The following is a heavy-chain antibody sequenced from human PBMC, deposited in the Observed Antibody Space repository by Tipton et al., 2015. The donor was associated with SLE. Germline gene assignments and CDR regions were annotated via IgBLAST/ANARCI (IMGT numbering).Heavy chain of an antibody. D-gene: IGHD3-3*01. CDR1: GFTFSSYG. J-gene: IGHJ4*02. V-gene: IGHV3-33*01. CDR2: IWYDGSNK. Sequence: SLRLSCAASGFTFSSYGMHWVRQAPGKGLEWVAVIWYDGSNKYYADSVKGRFTISRDNSKNTLYLQMNSLRAEDTAVYYCARGEYTIFGVVIPWYFDYWGQGTLVTVSS. CDR3: ARGEYTIFGVVIPWYFDY.